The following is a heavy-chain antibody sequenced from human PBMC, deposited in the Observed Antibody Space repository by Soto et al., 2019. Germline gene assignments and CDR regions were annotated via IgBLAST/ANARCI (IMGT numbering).Heavy chain of an antibody. CDR3: ARGVGPVPLTIDF. J-gene: IGHJ4*02. D-gene: IGHD7-27*01. CDR1: GYTFTNYG. Sequence: ASVKVSCKASGYTFTNYGISWVRQAPGQGLEWMGWISAYNGNTNYAQKLQGRLTMTTDTSTSTAYMQLRSLRSDDTAIYYCARGVGPVPLTIDFWGQGTLVTVSS. CDR2: ISAYNGNT. V-gene: IGHV1-18*01.